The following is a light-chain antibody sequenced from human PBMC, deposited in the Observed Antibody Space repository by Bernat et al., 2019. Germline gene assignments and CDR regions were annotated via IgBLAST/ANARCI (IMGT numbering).Light chain of an antibody. CDR3: RQYGSSPRT. J-gene: IGKJ4*01. CDR1: QSVSSSY. V-gene: IGKV3-20*01. Sequence: EIVLTQSPGTLSLSPGERATLSCRASQSVSSSYLAWYQQKPGQAPRLLIYGASSRATDIPDRFSGSGSGTDFTLTISRLEPEDFAVYYCRQYGSSPRTFGGGTKVEIK. CDR2: GAS.